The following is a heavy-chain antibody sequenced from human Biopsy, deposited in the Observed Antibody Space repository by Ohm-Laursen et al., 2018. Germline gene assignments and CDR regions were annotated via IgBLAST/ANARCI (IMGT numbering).Heavy chain of an antibody. CDR3: ASPNSGTYDV. CDR2: IIPMSHTP. Sequence: SVKVSCKASGGSFSMDAFSWMRQVPGQGLEWMGLIIPMSHTPDYAQKFQGRVTFTADESTSTVYMELTSLTSDDTAVYYCASPNSGTYDVWGQGTTVTVSS. D-gene: IGHD1-26*01. J-gene: IGHJ6*02. V-gene: IGHV1-69*13. CDR1: GGSFSMDA.